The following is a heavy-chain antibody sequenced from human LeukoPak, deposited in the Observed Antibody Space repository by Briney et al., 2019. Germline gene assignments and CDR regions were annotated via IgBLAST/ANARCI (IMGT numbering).Heavy chain of an antibody. CDR1: GFAFNNYA. CDR3: AKTQWKVGATDYFDY. J-gene: IGHJ4*02. Sequence: GGSLRLSCAASGFAFNNYAMTWVRQAPGKGLEWVSNINDNGGQRHYADSVKGRFTISRDNSKNTLFLQMDSLSAEDTAVYYCAKTQWKVGATDYFDYWGQGILVTVSS. CDR2: INDNGGQR. D-gene: IGHD1-26*01. V-gene: IGHV3-23*01.